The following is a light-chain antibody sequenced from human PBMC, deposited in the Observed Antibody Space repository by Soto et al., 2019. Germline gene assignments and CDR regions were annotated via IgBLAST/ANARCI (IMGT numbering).Light chain of an antibody. V-gene: IGKV1-5*03. CDR2: KAS. J-gene: IGKJ5*01. CDR1: QSINTW. CDR3: QQCNNWPPIT. Sequence: DIQMTQSPSTLSASVGDRVTITCRASQSINTWLAWYQQKPGTAPKLLIYKASTLESGVPSRFSGSGSGTEFTLTISSLQSDDFATYYCQQCNNWPPITFGQGTRLEIK.